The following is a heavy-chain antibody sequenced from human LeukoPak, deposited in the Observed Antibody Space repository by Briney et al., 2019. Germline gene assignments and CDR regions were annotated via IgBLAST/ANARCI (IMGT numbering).Heavy chain of an antibody. J-gene: IGHJ6*02. D-gene: IGHD4-17*01. CDR3: ASDTTGSATCRPNYGMDV. Sequence: GASVKVSCKASGGTFSSYAISWVRQAPGQGLEWMGGIIPIFGTANYAQKFQGRVTITADESTSTAYMELSSLRSEDTAVYYCASDTTGSATCRPNYGMDVWGQGTTVTVSS. CDR1: GGTFSSYA. V-gene: IGHV1-69*13. CDR2: IIPIFGTA.